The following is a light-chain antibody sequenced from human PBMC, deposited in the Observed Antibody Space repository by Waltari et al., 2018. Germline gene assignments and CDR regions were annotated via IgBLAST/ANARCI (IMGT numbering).Light chain of an antibody. Sequence: DTVVTQSPDYLAVYLGERTTIYCKSIQRLLYSSSNKNYLAWYQQKPSKPPKLLIYWASTREFGVPDRFSGSGSGTDFTLTINSLQAEDVAVYYCQQYYTTPYTFGQGTKLEIK. V-gene: IGKV4-1*01. CDR3: QQYYTTPYT. CDR2: WAS. CDR1: QRLLYSSSNKNY. J-gene: IGKJ2*01.